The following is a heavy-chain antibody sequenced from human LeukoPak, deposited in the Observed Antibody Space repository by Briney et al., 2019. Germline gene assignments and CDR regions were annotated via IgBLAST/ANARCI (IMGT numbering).Heavy chain of an antibody. D-gene: IGHD5-24*01. CDR1: GGSISSYY. CDR2: IYYSGST. J-gene: IGHJ5*02. CDR3: ARSGEMATTFNWFDP. Sequence: SETLSLTCTVSGGSISSYYWSWIRQPPGKGLEWIGYIYYSGSTNYNPSLKSRVTISVDTSKNQFSLKLSSVTAADTAVYYCARSGEMATTFNWFDPWGQGTLVTVSS. V-gene: IGHV4-59*01.